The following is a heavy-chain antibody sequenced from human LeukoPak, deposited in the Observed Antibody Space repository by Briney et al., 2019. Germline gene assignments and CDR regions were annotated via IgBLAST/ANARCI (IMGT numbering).Heavy chain of an antibody. V-gene: IGHV1-69*06. CDR2: ITPIFGTA. CDR3: AQKTGGAVNVVRGGHAFDI. Sequence: SVKVSCKAYGGTFSNNAISWVRQAPGQGLEWMGGITPIFGTANYAQAFQGRVTITADISTRTAYMELNSLRSDDTAVYYCAQKTGGAVNVVRGGHAFDIWGQGTMVTVSS. CDR1: GGTFSNNA. D-gene: IGHD3-10*01. J-gene: IGHJ3*02.